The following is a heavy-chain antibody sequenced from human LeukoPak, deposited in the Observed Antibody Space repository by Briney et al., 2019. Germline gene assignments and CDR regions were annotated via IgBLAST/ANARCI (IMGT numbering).Heavy chain of an antibody. V-gene: IGHV3-74*01. CDR2: IKSDETTA. Sequence: GGSLRLSCAASGFTFSSYEMNWVRQAPGKGLVRVSRIKSDETTANYADSVRGRFTISKDNAKNTLYLQMNNLRAEDTAVYYCALHYSNYPFDYWGQGTLVTVSS. CDR3: ALHYSNYPFDY. J-gene: IGHJ4*02. D-gene: IGHD4-11*01. CDR1: GFTFSSYE.